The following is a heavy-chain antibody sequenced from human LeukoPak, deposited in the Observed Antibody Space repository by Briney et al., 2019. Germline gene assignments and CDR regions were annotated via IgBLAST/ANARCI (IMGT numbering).Heavy chain of an antibody. CDR3: ARPPLRGYSYGGLEV. CDR1: GFTFSDYY. J-gene: IGHJ4*02. D-gene: IGHD5-18*01. V-gene: IGHV3-11*01. CDR2: ISSSGSTI. Sequence: GGSLRLSCAASGFTFSDYYMSWIGQAPGKGLEWVSYISSSGSTIYYADSVKGRFTISRDNAKNSLYLQMNSLRAEDTAVYYCARPPLRGYSYGGLEVWGQGTLVTVSS.